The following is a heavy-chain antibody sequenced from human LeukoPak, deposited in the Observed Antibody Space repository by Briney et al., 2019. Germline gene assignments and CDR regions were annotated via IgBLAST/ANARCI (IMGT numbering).Heavy chain of an antibody. D-gene: IGHD2-2*01. J-gene: IGHJ4*02. CDR2: IIPIFGTA. V-gene: IGHV1-69*13. CDR1: GGTFSSYA. Sequence: ASVQVSCKASGGTFSSYAISWVRQAPGQGLEWMGGIIPIFGTANSAQKFQGRVTITADESTSTAYMELSSLRFEDTAVYYCASPRNLGYCSSTSCYASFDYWGQGTLVTVSS. CDR3: ASPRNLGYCSSTSCYASFDY.